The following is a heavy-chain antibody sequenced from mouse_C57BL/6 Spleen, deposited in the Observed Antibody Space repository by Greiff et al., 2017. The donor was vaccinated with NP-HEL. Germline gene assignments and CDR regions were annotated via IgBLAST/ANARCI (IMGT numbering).Heavy chain of an antibody. D-gene: IGHD1-1*01. CDR2: INPYNGGT. J-gene: IGHJ2*01. V-gene: IGHV1-19*01. Sequence: EVQLQQSGPVLVKPGASVKMSCKASGYTFTDYYMNWVKQSHGKSLEWIGVINPYNGGTSYNQKFKGKATLTVDKSSSTAYMELNSLTSEDSAVYSCARGDYYGSSLGRFDYWGQGTTLTVSS. CDR1: GYTFTDYY. CDR3: ARGDYYGSSLGRFDY.